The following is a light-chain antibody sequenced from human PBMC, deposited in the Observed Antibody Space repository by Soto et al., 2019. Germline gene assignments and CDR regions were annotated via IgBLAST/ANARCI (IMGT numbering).Light chain of an antibody. CDR2: GNS. CDR3: QSYDSSLRGDV. V-gene: IGLV1-40*01. J-gene: IGLJ1*01. Sequence: QSVLTQPPSVSGAPGQRVTISCTGSSSKIGAGYDVHWYQQLPGTAPKLLIYGNSNRPSGVPDRFSGSKSGTSASLAITGLQAEDEADYYCQSYDSSLRGDVFGTGTKVTVL. CDR1: SSKIGAGYD.